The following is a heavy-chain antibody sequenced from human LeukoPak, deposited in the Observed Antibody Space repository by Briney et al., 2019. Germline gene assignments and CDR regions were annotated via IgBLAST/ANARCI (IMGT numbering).Heavy chain of an antibody. CDR3: ARDWGSGNSYYFDY. CDR1: GFTFSSYG. V-gene: IGHV3-33*01. D-gene: IGHD3-10*01. Sequence: GRSLRLSCAASGFTFSSYGMHCVRQAPGKGLEWVAVIWYDGNNKYYADSVKGRFTISRDNSKNTLYLQMISLRAEDTAVYYCARDWGSGNSYYFDYWGQGTLVTVSS. CDR2: IWYDGNNK. J-gene: IGHJ4*02.